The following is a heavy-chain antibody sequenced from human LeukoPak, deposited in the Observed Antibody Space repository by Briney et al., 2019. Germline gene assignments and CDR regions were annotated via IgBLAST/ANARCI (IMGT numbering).Heavy chain of an antibody. CDR2: INHSGST. D-gene: IGHD6-13*01. CDR3: ASRYSSSWYRFDY. V-gene: IGHV4-34*01. Sequence: KPSETLSLTCTVSGGSISSYYWSWIRQPAGKGLEWIGEINHSGSTNYNPSLKSRVTISVDTSKNQFSLKLSSVTAADTAVYYCASRYSSSWYRFDYWGQGTLVTVSS. J-gene: IGHJ4*02. CDR1: GGSISSYY.